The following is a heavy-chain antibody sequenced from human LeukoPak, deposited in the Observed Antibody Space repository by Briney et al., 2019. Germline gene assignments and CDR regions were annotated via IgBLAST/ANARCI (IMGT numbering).Heavy chain of an antibody. D-gene: IGHD6-13*01. CDR1: GFTFSSYG. CDR2: ISYDGSNK. J-gene: IGHJ6*02. CDR3: AKDSSSWSFPPIYYYYGMDV. V-gene: IGHV3-30*18. Sequence: LTGGSLRLSCAASGFTFSSYGMHWVRQAPGKGLEWVAVISYDGSNKYYADSVKGRFTISRDNSKNTLYLQMNSLRAEDTAVYYCAKDSSSWSFPPIYYYYGMDVWGQGTTVTVSS.